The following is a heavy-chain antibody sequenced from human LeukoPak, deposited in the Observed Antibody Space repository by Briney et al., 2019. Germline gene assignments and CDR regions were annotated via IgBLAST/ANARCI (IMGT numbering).Heavy chain of an antibody. Sequence: SETLSLTCTVSGGSISSGGYYWSWIRQHPGKGLEWIGYIYHSGSTYYNPSLKSRVTISVGTSKNQFSLKLSSVTAADTAVYYCARDRYYYDSSGYPTRRFDYWGQGTLVTVSS. CDR3: ARDRYYYDSSGYPTRRFDY. CDR2: IYHSGST. J-gene: IGHJ4*02. V-gene: IGHV4-31*03. D-gene: IGHD3-22*01. CDR1: GGSISSGGYY.